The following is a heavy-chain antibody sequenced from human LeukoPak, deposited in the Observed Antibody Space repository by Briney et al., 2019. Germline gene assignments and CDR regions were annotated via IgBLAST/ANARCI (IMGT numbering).Heavy chain of an antibody. CDR2: INHSGST. CDR3: ARQGRKAARILRSWFDP. V-gene: IGHV4-34*01. D-gene: IGHD6-6*01. Sequence: SETLSLTCAVYGGSFSGYYWSWIRQPPGKGLEWIGEINHSGSTNYNPSLKSRVTISVDTSKNQFSLKLSSVTAADTAVYYCARQGRKAARILRSWFDPWGQGTLVTVSS. J-gene: IGHJ5*02. CDR1: GGSFSGYY.